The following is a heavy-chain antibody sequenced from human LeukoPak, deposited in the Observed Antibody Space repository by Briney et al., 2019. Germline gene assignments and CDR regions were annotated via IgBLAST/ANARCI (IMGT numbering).Heavy chain of an antibody. D-gene: IGHD6-19*01. CDR3: AAFYSSGPPGDFDY. J-gene: IGHJ4*02. Sequence: GASVKVSCKASGFTCTISGMQWGRQARGQRLEWIGWIVVGSGNTNYAHKFQESVTITRDMSTSTAYMELSTLRPEDTAVYYCAAFYSSGPPGDFDYWGQGTLVTVSS. CDR1: GFTCTISG. V-gene: IGHV1-58*02. CDR2: IVVGSGNT.